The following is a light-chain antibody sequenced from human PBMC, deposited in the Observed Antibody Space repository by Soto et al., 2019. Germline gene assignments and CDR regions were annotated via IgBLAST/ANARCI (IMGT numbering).Light chain of an antibody. CDR3: YSYRGYYTRV. Sequence: LTQPASLSGSPGQSITISCTGTSSDVGGYNFVSWYQQHPGRAPKLLIYEVSRRPSGVSNRFSGSKSGDPASLTISGLQAEDEADYYCYSYRGYYTRVFGTGTKVTVL. CDR1: SSDVGGYNF. V-gene: IGLV2-14*01. J-gene: IGLJ1*01. CDR2: EVS.